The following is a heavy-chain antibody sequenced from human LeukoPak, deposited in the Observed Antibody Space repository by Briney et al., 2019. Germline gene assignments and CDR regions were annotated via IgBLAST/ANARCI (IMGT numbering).Heavy chain of an antibody. CDR1: GFTFSSYW. CDR3: AKESWIQLWLVPFDY. CDR2: ISYDGSNK. J-gene: IGHJ4*02. D-gene: IGHD5-18*01. Sequence: PGGSLRLPCAVSGFTFSSYWMHWVRQAPGKGLEWVAVISYDGSNKDYADSVKGRFTISRDNSKNTLYLQMNSLRAEDAAVYYCAKESWIQLWLVPFDYWGQGTLVTVSS. V-gene: IGHV3-30*18.